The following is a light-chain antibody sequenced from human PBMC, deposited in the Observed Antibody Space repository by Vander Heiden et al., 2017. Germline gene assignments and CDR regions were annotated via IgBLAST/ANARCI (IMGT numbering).Light chain of an antibody. J-gene: IGKJ1*01. CDR3: LHDYNYPWT. CDR2: GAS. CDR1: QGIAND. V-gene: IGKV1-6*01. Sequence: AIQMTQSPSSLSASLGDSVTITCRVSQGIANDLGWYQQKPGKAPKLLIYGASTLQTGVPSRFTGSGSGADFILTISSLQPEDFATYYCLHDYNYPWTFGQGTKVEV.